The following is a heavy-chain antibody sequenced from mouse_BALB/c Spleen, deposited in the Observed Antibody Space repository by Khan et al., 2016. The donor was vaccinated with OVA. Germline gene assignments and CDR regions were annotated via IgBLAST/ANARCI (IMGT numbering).Heavy chain of an antibody. V-gene: IGHV1S135*01. D-gene: IGHD2-2*01. Sequence: VQLKQSGPELMKPGASVKISCKASGYSFTTYYIHWVMQSPGTCLEWIGYIDPFSGATTYNQKFRGKATLTVDTSSSTAYIHLSNLTSEDSAVYYCSRHGYVAGFTFWGQGTLVTVSA. CDR2: IDPFSGAT. CDR1: GYSFTTYY. CDR3: SRHGYVAGFTF. J-gene: IGHJ3*01.